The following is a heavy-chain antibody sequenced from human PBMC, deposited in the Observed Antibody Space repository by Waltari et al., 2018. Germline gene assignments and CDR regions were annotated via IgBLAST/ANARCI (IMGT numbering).Heavy chain of an antibody. CDR2: INHSGRT. J-gene: IGHJ5*02. V-gene: IGHV4-34*01. CDR1: GGSFSGYY. D-gene: IGHD1-1*01. Sequence: QVQLQQWGAGLLKPSETLSLTCAVYGGSFSGYYWSWIRQPPGKGLEWIGEINHSGRTNYNPSLKSRVTISVDTSKNQFSLKLSSVTAADTAVYYCARGEPIKGWFDPWGQGTLVTVSS. CDR3: ARGEPIKGWFDP.